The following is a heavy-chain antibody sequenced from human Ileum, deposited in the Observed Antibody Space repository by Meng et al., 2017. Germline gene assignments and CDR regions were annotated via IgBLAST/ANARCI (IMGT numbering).Heavy chain of an antibody. CDR2: IYYSGSI. CDR3: ARDSGWFDR. J-gene: IGHJ5*02. CDR1: GGSVSSGLYY. Sequence: QVQLHVSGPGLVRPSETLSRTCTVFGGSVSSGLYYWSWIRQPPGKGLEWIGYIYYSGSINYNPSLKSRVTISVDTSKNQFSLNLSSVTAADTAVYYCARDSGWFDRWGQGTLVTVSS. V-gene: IGHV4-61*01.